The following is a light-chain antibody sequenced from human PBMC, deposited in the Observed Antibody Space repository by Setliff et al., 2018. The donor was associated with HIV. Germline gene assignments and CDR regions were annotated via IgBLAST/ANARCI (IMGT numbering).Light chain of an antibody. CDR3: SSYAITNTLP. Sequence: QSVLTQPASVSGSPGQPITISCTGTSSDVGGYNHVSWYQQHPGKAPKLIISEVRNRPSGISSRFSGSKSGNTASLTISGLQAEDEAEYYCSSYAITNTLPFGTGTKVTVL. CDR2: EVR. CDR1: SSDVGGYNH. V-gene: IGLV2-14*01. J-gene: IGLJ1*01.